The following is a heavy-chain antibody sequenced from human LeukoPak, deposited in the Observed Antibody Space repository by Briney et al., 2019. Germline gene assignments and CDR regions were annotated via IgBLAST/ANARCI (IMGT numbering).Heavy chain of an antibody. V-gene: IGHV1-18*01. J-gene: IGHJ5*02. D-gene: IGHD2-15*01. Sequence: GSSVKVSCKASGYTFTNYGISWVRQAPGQGPEWMGWISAYNDNTNYAQKFQGRLTMTADTSTSTAYMELRSLRSDDTAGYYCARDEVVVTSTLFDPWGQGTLVTVSS. CDR2: ISAYNDNT. CDR3: ARDEVVVTSTLFDP. CDR1: GYTFTNYG.